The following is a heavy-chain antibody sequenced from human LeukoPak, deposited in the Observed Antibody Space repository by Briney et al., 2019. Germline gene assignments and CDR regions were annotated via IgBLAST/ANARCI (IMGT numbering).Heavy chain of an antibody. D-gene: IGHD2-21*01. CDR2: FDPEDGET. CDR1: GYTLTELS. J-gene: IGHJ3*02. V-gene: IGHV1-24*01. Sequence: ASVKVSCKVSGYTLTELSMHWVRQAPGKGLEWMGGFDPEDGETIYAQKFQGRVTMTEDTSTDTAYMELSSLRSEDTAVYYCARDCGGDCLSDAFDIWGQGTMVTVSS. CDR3: ARDCGGDCLSDAFDI.